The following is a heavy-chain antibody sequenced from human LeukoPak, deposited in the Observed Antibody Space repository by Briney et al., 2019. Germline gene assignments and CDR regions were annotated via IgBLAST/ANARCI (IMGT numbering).Heavy chain of an antibody. Sequence: GASVKVSCKASGFTFTSSAVQWVRQARGQRLERIGWIVVGSGNTNYAQKFQERVTITRDMSTSTAYMELSSLRSEDTAVYYCAADQDYDFWSGYQPDYWGQGTLVTVSS. CDR2: IVVGSGNT. CDR1: GFTFTSSA. V-gene: IGHV1-58*01. D-gene: IGHD3-3*01. J-gene: IGHJ4*02. CDR3: AADQDYDFWSGYQPDY.